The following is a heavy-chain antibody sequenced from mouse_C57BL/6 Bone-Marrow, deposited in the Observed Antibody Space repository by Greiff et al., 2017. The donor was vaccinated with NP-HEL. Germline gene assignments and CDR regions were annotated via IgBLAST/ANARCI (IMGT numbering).Heavy chain of an antibody. V-gene: IGHV1-54*01. CDR3: ARLFTTVVADY. CDR1: GYAFTNYL. CDR2: INPGSGGT. D-gene: IGHD1-1*01. Sequence: QVQLQQSGAELVRPGTSVKVSCKASGYAFTNYLIEWVKQRPGQGLEWIGVINPGSGGTNYNEKFKGKATLTADKSSSTAYMQLSSLTSEDSAVYFCARLFTTVVADYWGQGTTLTVS. J-gene: IGHJ2*01.